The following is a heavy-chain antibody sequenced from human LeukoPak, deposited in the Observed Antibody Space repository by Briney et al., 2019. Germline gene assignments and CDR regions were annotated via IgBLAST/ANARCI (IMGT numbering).Heavy chain of an antibody. CDR3: ARGERYGGFGY. CDR1: GGSFSGYY. V-gene: IGHV4-34*01. J-gene: IGHJ4*02. Sequence: AETLSLTCAVYGGSFSGYYWSWIRQPPGKGLEWIGEINHSGSTNYIPSLASPVTKSVDTSKKQFSLKRSSLTGAGTATYFWARGERYGGFGYWGQGTLVSVS. CDR2: INHSGST. D-gene: IGHD3-10*01.